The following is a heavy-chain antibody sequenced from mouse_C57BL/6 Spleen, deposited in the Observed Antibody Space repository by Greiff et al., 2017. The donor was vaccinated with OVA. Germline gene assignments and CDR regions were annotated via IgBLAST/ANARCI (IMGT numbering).Heavy chain of an antibody. V-gene: IGHV1-81*01. D-gene: IGHD2-2*01. Sequence: QVQLQQSGAELVRPGASVKLSCKASGYTFTSYGISWVKQRPGQGLEWIGEIYPSSGNTYYNETFKGKATLTADKSSSTAYMELRSLTSEDSAVYVCARRGYGYLDYAMDYWGQGTSVTVSS. CDR3: ARRGYGYLDYAMDY. J-gene: IGHJ4*01. CDR2: IYPSSGNT. CDR1: GYTFTSYG.